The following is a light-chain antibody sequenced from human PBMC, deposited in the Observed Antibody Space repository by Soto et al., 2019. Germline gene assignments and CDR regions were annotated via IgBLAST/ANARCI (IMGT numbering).Light chain of an antibody. V-gene: IGKV3D-20*02. Sequence: EIVMTQSPATLSVSPGERATLSCRASQSVSSSYLAWYQQKPGQAPRLLIYGASSRATGIPDRFSGSGSGTDFTLTISSLEPEDFAVYYCQQRSKWPITFGQGTRLEIK. CDR1: QSVSSSY. CDR2: GAS. CDR3: QQRSKWPIT. J-gene: IGKJ5*01.